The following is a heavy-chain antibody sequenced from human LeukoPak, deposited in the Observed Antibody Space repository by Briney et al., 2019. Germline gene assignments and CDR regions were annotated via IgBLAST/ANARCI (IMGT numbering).Heavy chain of an antibody. Sequence: GGSLRLSCAASGFTFSSYAMSWVRQAPGKGLEWVSAISSSGSTTYYADSVKGRFTISRDNSKNTLYLQMNSLRAEDTAVYYCAKSASYYSDSSGYFDYWGQGTLVTVPS. CDR3: AKSASYYSDSSGYFDY. D-gene: IGHD3-22*01. J-gene: IGHJ4*02. V-gene: IGHV3-23*01. CDR1: GFTFSSYA. CDR2: ISSSGSTT.